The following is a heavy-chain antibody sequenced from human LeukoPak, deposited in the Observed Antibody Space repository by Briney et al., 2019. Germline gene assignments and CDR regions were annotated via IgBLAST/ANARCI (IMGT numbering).Heavy chain of an antibody. CDR3: TTFYGSGSYWVTIDY. D-gene: IGHD3-10*01. Sequence: GGSLRLSCAASGFTFSNAWMSWVRQAPGKGLEWVGRIKSKTDGGTTDYAAPVKGRFTISRDDSKNTLYLQMNSLKTEDTAVYYCTTFYGSGSYWVTIDYWGQGTLVTVSS. CDR2: IKSKTDGGTT. V-gene: IGHV3-15*01. J-gene: IGHJ4*02. CDR1: GFTFSNAW.